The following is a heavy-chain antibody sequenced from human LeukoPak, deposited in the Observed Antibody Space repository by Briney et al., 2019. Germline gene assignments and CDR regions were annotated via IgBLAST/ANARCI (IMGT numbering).Heavy chain of an antibody. CDR2: ISGSVGST. CDR3: AKVYGSGSYLSEDYFDY. Sequence: GGSLRLSCAASGFTFYNYAMSWVRQAPGKGLEWVSVISGSVGSTYYADSVKGRFAISRDNSKNTLYLQMNSLRAEDTAVYYCAKVYGSGSYLSEDYFDYWGQGTLVTVSS. J-gene: IGHJ4*02. CDR1: GFTFYNYA. V-gene: IGHV3-23*01. D-gene: IGHD3-10*01.